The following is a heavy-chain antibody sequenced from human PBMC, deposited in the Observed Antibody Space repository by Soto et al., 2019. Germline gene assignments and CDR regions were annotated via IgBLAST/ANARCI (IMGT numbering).Heavy chain of an antibody. D-gene: IGHD3-9*01. J-gene: IGHJ4*02. V-gene: IGHV1-18*04. CDR2: ISAYNGNT. Sequence: QVQLVQSGAEVKKPGASVKVSCKASGYTFTSYGISWVRQAPGQGLEWMGWISAYNGNTNYAQKLQGRVTMTTDTPTSTAYMELRSRSSDDPAGYYCARAAYYDILTEHSFGYWSQGTLVTVSS. CDR3: ARAAYYDILTEHSFGY. CDR1: GYTFTSYG.